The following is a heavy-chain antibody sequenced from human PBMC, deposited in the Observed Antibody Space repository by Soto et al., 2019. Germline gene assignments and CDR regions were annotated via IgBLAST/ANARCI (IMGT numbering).Heavy chain of an antibody. CDR2: IIPIFDKA. CDR3: AREYCSTTSCYGGDY. D-gene: IGHD2-2*01. CDR1: GGTFSSYA. V-gene: IGHV1-69*13. J-gene: IGHJ4*02. Sequence: SVKVSSKDSGGTFSSYALSWVRQATGQGLEWMGGIIPIFDKANYEQKLQGRVTITADESTNTAYMELRSLRSDDTAVYYCAREYCSTTSCYGGDYWGQGTLVTVSS.